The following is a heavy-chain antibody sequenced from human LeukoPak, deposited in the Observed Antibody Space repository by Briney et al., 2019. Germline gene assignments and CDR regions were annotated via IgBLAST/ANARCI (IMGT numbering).Heavy chain of an antibody. CDR3: ATDFGGVTTGNWFDP. CDR1: GYTLTELS. J-gene: IGHJ5*02. Sequence: ASVKVSCKVSGYTLTELSMHWVRQAPGKGLEWMGGFDPEDGETIYAQKFQGRVTMTEDTSTDTAYMELSSLRSEDTAVYYCATDFGGVTTGNWFDPWGQGILVTVSS. D-gene: IGHD4-11*01. CDR2: FDPEDGET. V-gene: IGHV1-24*01.